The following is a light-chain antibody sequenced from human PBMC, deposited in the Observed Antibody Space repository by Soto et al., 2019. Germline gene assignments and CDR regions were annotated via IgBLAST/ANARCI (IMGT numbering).Light chain of an antibody. V-gene: IGLV2-8*01. CDR2: EVS. J-gene: IGLJ1*01. CDR1: SSDVGVYNY. Sequence: QSVLTQPPSASGSPGQSVTISCTGTSSDVGVYNYVSWYQHHPGKAPKLMIYEVSKRPSGVPDRFSGSKSGNTASLTVSGLQADDEADYYCSSYTGKSNLYVFGTGTKLTVL. CDR3: SSYTGKSNLYV.